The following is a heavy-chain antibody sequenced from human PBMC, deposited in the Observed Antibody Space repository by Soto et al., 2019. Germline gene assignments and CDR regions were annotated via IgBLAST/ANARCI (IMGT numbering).Heavy chain of an antibody. CDR2: ISSSGSTI. J-gene: IGHJ4*02. CDR1: GFAFSDYY. Sequence: GGSLRLSCAASGFAFSDYYISFIGHAPCKWLEWVSYISSSGSTIYYADSVKGRFTISRDNAKNSLYLQMNSLRAEDTAVYYCARVPYDFWSGYYQDYWGQGTLVTVSS. V-gene: IGHV3-11*01. D-gene: IGHD3-3*01. CDR3: ARVPYDFWSGYYQDY.